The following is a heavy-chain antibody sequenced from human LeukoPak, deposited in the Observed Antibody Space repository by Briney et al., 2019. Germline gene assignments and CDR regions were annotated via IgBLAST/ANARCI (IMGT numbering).Heavy chain of an antibody. CDR3: AKGKTYCSSTSCYSGAFSVVLDY. J-gene: IGHJ4*02. Sequence: PGGSLRLSCAASGFTFSSYAMSWVRQAPGKGLEWVSAISGSGGSTYYADSVKGRFTISRDNSKNTLYLQMNSLRAEDTAVYYCAKGKTYCSSTSCYSGAFSVVLDYWGQGTLVTVSS. V-gene: IGHV3-23*01. CDR2: ISGSGGST. CDR1: GFTFSSYA. D-gene: IGHD2-2*02.